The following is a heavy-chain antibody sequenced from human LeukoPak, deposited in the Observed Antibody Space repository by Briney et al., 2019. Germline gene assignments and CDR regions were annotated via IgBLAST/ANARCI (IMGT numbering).Heavy chain of an antibody. CDR1: GDSISSYY. V-gene: IGHV4-59*01. CDR2: IYYSMNT. Sequence: PSETLSLTCTVSGDSISSYYWSWIRQPPGKGLEWIGYIYYSMNTNYNPSLKSRVTVSIDTSQNQFSLKLSSLTAADTAVYYCARASDSSGYHPFDYWGQGTLVTVSS. J-gene: IGHJ4*02. CDR3: ARASDSSGYHPFDY. D-gene: IGHD3-22*01.